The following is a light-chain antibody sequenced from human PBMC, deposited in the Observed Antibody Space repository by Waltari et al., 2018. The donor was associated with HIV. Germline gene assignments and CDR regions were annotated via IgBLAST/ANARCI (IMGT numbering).Light chain of an antibody. J-gene: IGLJ2*01. Sequence: QSALTQPASVSGSPGQSITISSPGPSSDIGAYEYVSWYRQHPDKAPQLLIYDVCYRPSGVSHRFSGSNSGNTASLAISGLQAEDEAVYSCSSYTTTNTIIFGGGTKLTVL. CDR3: SSYTTTNTII. CDR1: SSDIGAYEY. V-gene: IGLV2-14*03. CDR2: DVC.